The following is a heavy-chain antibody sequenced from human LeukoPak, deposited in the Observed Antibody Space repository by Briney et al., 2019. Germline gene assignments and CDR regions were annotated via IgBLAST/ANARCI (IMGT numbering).Heavy chain of an antibody. CDR2: ISGSGGST. CDR1: GFTFSSYA. Sequence: HTGGSLRLSCAASGFTFSSYAMSWVRQAPGKGLEWVSAISGSGGSTYYADSVKGRFTISRDNSKNTLYLQMNSLRAEDTAVYYCASLQGLLYRGYNWFDPWGQGTLVTVSS. J-gene: IGHJ5*02. CDR3: ASLQGLLYRGYNWFDP. D-gene: IGHD3-10*01. V-gene: IGHV3-23*01.